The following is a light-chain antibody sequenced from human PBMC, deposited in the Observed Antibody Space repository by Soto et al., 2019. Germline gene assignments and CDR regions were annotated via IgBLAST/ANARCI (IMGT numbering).Light chain of an antibody. V-gene: IGKV1-5*01. CDR1: QSIGNW. CDR2: DAS. J-gene: IGKJ1*01. Sequence: VQLTQAPATLSASVGDRVTITCRASQSIGNWLAWYQQKPGKAPKLLIYDASSLASGVPSRFSGSGSGTEFTLTISSLQPDDFATYYCQQYNIFLTFGQGTKVDIK. CDR3: QQYNIFLT.